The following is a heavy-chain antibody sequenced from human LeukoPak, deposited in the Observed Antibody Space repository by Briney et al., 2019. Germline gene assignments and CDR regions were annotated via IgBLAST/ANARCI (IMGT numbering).Heavy chain of an antibody. CDR3: ARGRHDILTGYWVDF. CDR2: IYNSGNT. Sequence: SETLSLTCTVSGGSISNYYWSWVRQPPGKGLEWVGYIYNSGNTNYNPSLKSRITLSVDTSKKQFSLKLSSVTAADTAVYYCARGRHDILTGYWVDFWGQGTLVTVSS. V-gene: IGHV4-59*01. J-gene: IGHJ4*02. D-gene: IGHD3-9*01. CDR1: GGSISNYY.